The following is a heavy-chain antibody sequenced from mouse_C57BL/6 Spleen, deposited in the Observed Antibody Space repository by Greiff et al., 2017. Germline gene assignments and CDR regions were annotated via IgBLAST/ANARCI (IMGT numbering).Heavy chain of an antibody. V-gene: IGHV1-52*01. J-gene: IGHJ4*01. CDR1: GYTFTSYW. D-gene: IGHD2-4*01. CDR3: ARSDYGTWDYAFDY. CDR2: IDPSDSET. Sequence: VQLQQPGAELVRPGASVKLSCKASGYTFTSYWMNWVKQRPIQGLEWIGSIDPSDSETNYNQKFKDKATLTGDKSSSTAYMQLSSLTSEDSAVYYWARSDYGTWDYAFDYWGQGTSVTVSS.